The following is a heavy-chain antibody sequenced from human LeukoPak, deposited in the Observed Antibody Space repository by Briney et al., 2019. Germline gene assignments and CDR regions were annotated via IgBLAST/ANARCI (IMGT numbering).Heavy chain of an antibody. V-gene: IGHV4-59*01. Sequence: KPSETLSLTCTVSGGSISSYYWSWIRQPPGKGLEWIGYIYYSESTNYNPSLKSRVTISVDTSKNQFSLKLSSVTAADTAVYYCARPRAEYSSSSGFDYWGQGALVTVSS. CDR3: ARPRAEYSSSSGFDY. D-gene: IGHD6-6*01. CDR1: GGSISSYY. CDR2: IYYSEST. J-gene: IGHJ4*02.